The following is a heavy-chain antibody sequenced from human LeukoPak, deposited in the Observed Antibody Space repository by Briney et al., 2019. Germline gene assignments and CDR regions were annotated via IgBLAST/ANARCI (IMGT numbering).Heavy chain of an antibody. D-gene: IGHD6-19*01. CDR1: GYTFTSYG. CDR3: ARSGGSGWYSTGYFQH. J-gene: IGHJ1*01. CDR2: ISAYNGNT. V-gene: IGHV1-18*04. Sequence: ASVKVSCKASGYTFTSYGISWVRQTPGQGLAWMGWISAYNGNTNYAQKLQGRVTMTTDTSTSTAYMELRSLRSDDTAVYYCARSGGSGWYSTGYFQHWGQGTLVTVSS.